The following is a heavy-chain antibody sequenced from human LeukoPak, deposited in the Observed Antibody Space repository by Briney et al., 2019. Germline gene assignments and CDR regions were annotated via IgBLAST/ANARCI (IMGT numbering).Heavy chain of an antibody. J-gene: IGHJ6*04. D-gene: IGHD4-23*01. CDR3: GRTHAGGRSSVMDV. Sequence: GGSLRLSCAASGFTFSSYAMHWVRQAPGKGLEWVADITYDGSNKYYADSEKGRFSIYRKNSKNTLYLQMNSLRAEDRAVYYFGRTHAGGRSSVMDVWGEGTTVTVSS. V-gene: IGHV3-30-3*01. CDR1: GFTFSSYA. CDR2: ITYDGSNK.